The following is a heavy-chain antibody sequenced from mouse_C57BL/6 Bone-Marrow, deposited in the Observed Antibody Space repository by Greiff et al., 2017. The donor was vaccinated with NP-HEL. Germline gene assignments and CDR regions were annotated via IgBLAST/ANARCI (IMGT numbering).Heavy chain of an antibody. Sequence: QVQLQQPGAELVMPGASVKLSCKASGYTFTSYWMHWVKQRPGQGLEWIGEIDPSDSYTNYNQKFKGKSTLTVDKSSSTAYMQLSSLTSEDSAVYYCASQRYYFDYWGQGTTLTVSS. V-gene: IGHV1-69*01. CDR2: IDPSDSYT. CDR1: GYTFTSYW. J-gene: IGHJ2*01. CDR3: ASQRYYFDY.